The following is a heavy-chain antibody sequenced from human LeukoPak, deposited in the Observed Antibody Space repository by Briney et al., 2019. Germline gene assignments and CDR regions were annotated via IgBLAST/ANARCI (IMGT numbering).Heavy chain of an antibody. Sequence: ASVKVSCKASGYTFTSYDINWVRQATGQGLEGMGWMNPNSGNTGYAQKFQGRVTMTRNTSISTAYMELSSLRSEDTAVYYCARAGGAYCGGDCYSDPWGQGTLVTVSS. CDR3: ARAGGAYCGGDCYSDP. CDR2: MNPNSGNT. V-gene: IGHV1-8*01. CDR1: GYTFTSYD. D-gene: IGHD2-21*02. J-gene: IGHJ5*02.